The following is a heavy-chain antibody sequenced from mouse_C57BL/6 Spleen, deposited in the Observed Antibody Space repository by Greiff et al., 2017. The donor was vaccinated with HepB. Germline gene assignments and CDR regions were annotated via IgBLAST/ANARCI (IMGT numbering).Heavy chain of an antibody. CDR3: ARLLQDFDV. J-gene: IGHJ1*03. CDR2: IYPGDGDT. V-gene: IGHV1-82*01. CDR1: GYAFSSSW. Sequence: QVQLQQPGPELVKPGASVKISCKASGYAFSSSWMNWVKQRPGKGLEWIGRIYPGDGDTNYNGKFKGKATLTADKSSSTAYMQLSSLTSEDSAVYFCARLLQDFDVWGTGTTVTVSS. D-gene: IGHD6-1*01.